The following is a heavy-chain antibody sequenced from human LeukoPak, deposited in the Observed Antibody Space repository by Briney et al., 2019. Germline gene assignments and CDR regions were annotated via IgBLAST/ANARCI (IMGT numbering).Heavy chain of an antibody. CDR1: GGSFSGYY. CDR2: INHSGST. CDR3: ARRHGGNSVDCDY. D-gene: IGHD4-23*01. V-gene: IGHV4-34*01. Sequence: PSETLSLTCAVYGGSFSGYYWSWIRQPPGKGLEWIGEINHSGSTNYSPSLKSRVTISVDTSKNQFSLKLSSVTAADTAVYYCARRHGGNSVDCDYWGQGTLVTVSS. J-gene: IGHJ4*02.